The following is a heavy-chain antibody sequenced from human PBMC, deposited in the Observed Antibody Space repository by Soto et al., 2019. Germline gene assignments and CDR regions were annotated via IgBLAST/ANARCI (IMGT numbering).Heavy chain of an antibody. Sequence: QVQLVQSGAEVKKPESSVKVSCKAPGGTFSTYAISWVRQAPGQGLEWMGGSIPMSGTANYAQRFQDRVTITADESTNTVYMELSSLRSEDTAVYFCASGIQLWLRRINNGYSGWGQGTLVTVSS. J-gene: IGHJ4*02. CDR1: GGTFSTYA. CDR3: ASGIQLWLRRINNGYSG. V-gene: IGHV1-69*12. CDR2: SIPMSGTA. D-gene: IGHD5-18*01.